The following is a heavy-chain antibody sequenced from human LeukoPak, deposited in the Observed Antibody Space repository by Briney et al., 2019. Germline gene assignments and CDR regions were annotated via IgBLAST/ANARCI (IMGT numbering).Heavy chain of an antibody. CDR2: IRQDGSEK. CDR3: ARDGTAAGLYFDL. V-gene: IGHV3-7*01. J-gene: IGHJ4*01. Sequence: GGSLRLSCEVSGFTFTDYWMNWVRQAPGKGPEWVASIRQDGSEKTYVDSVKGRFTISRDNTKNSLSLQLNGLRAEDTAVYYCARDGTAAGLYFDLWGLGTLVTVSS. D-gene: IGHD6-13*01. CDR1: GFTFTDYW.